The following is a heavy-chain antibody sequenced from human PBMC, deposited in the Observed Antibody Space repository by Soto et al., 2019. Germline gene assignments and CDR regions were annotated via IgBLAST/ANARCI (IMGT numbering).Heavy chain of an antibody. CDR1: GGSFSGYY. CDR3: ARGVVRGVISYYYYGMDV. J-gene: IGHJ6*02. D-gene: IGHD3-10*01. CDR2: INHSGST. V-gene: IGHV4-34*01. Sequence: SETLSLTCAVYGGSFSGYYWSWIRQPPGKGLEWIGEINHSGSTNYNPSLKSRVTISVDTSKNQFSLKLSSVTAADTAVYYCARGVVRGVISYYYYGMDVWGQGTTVTVSS.